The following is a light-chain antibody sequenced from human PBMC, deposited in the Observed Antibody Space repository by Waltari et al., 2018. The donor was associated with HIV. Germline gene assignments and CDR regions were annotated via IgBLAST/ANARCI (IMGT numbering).Light chain of an antibody. J-gene: IGLJ3*02. CDR1: SPKMGAAYA. CDR2: GNS. Sequence: QSVLTQPPSVSGATGQRVTISCTGSSPKMGAAYAAHWYQQIPGTAPKPLIYGNSHRPSGVPDRFSGSKSGTSASLAITGLQAEDEADYYCQSYDSSLSVWVFGGGTKLTVL. V-gene: IGLV1-40*01. CDR3: QSYDSSLSVWV.